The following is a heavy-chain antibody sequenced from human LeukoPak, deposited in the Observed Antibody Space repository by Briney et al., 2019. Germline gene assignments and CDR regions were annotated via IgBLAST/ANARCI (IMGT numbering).Heavy chain of an antibody. V-gene: IGHV1-2*02. J-gene: IGHJ3*02. D-gene: IGHD2/OR15-2a*01. Sequence: GASVKVSCKASGATFSSYAISWVRQAPGQGPEWMGWINPNSGGTNYAQKFQGRVTMTRDTSISTAYMELSRLRSDDTAVYYCARVRRIFYAFDIWGQGTMVTVSS. CDR3: ARVRRIFYAFDI. CDR2: INPNSGGT. CDR1: GATFSSYA.